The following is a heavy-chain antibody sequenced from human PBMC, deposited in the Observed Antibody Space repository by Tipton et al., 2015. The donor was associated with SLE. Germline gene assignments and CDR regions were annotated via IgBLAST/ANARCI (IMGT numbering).Heavy chain of an antibody. CDR2: IYYSGST. Sequence: TLSLTCTVSGGSISSYYWSWIRQPPGKGLEWIGYIYYSGSTNYNPSLKSRVTISVDTSKNQFSLKLSSVTAADTAVYYCARDAVVPAAILAFGIWGQGTMVTVSS. D-gene: IGHD2-2*02. J-gene: IGHJ3*02. CDR3: ARDAVVPAAILAFGI. CDR1: GGSISSYY. V-gene: IGHV4-59*01.